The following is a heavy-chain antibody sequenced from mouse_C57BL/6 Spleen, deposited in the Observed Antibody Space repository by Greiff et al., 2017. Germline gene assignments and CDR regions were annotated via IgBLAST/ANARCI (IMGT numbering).Heavy chain of an antibody. D-gene: IGHD3-3*01. CDR2: IRNKANGYST. Sequence: EVQLVESGGGLVQPGGSLSLSCAASGFTFSDYYMSWVRQPPGKALEWLGFIRNKANGYSTEYSASVQGRFSIYRDNSQRSLYLQMNTLRSEDIATCYCSRYQLCCSLDYWGQGTTVTVSS. CDR1: GFTFSDYY. V-gene: IGHV7-3*01. J-gene: IGHJ4*01. CDR3: SRYQLCCSLDY.